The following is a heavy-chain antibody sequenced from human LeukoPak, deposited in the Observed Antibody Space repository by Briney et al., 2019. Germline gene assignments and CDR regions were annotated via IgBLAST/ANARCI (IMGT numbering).Heavy chain of an antibody. J-gene: IGHJ6*03. CDR1: GFAFSTYA. D-gene: IGHD2-15*01. Sequence: GGSLTLSCAASGFAFSTYAMSWVRQAPGKGLDCVSGISATGGSTYYADSVKGRFTISRDNSKNTVILQMSSLRVEDTALYYCAKRHCRGGTCYSDSYYLDVWGKGTTVTVSS. CDR3: AKRHCRGGTCYSDSYYLDV. CDR2: ISATGGST. V-gene: IGHV3-23*01.